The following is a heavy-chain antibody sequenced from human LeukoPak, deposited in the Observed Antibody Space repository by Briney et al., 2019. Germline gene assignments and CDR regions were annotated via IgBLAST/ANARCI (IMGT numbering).Heavy chain of an antibody. V-gene: IGHV1-18*01. D-gene: IGHD1-26*01. CDR2: ISAYNGNT. J-gene: IGHJ4*02. Sequence: ASVKVSCKASGYTFTSYGISWVRQAPGHGLEWMGWISAYNGNTNYAQKLQGRVTMTTDTSTSTAYMELRSLRSDDTAVYYCARGGRVGATTEGTLDYWGQGTLVTVSS. CDR3: ARGGRVGATTEGTLDY. CDR1: GYTFTSYG.